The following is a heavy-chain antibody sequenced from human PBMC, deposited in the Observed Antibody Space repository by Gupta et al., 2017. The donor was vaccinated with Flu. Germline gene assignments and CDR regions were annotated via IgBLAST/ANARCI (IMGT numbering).Heavy chain of an antibody. D-gene: IGHD3-3*01. J-gene: IGHJ4*02. V-gene: IGHV3-49*02. CDR3: TTRYYNSWSGYWGYYFAY. Sequence: EVQLVETGGGLVQPGRPLRHSCTAPGFTFGYSGVTGVLQAPGKGLECVGFIRSKNYGGTTEDAASVKDRFTISRDDSKSVAYLQMDMLKPEDTAVYHCTTRYYNSWSGYWGYYFAYWGQGTLVTVSS. CDR1: GFTFGYSG. CDR2: IRSKNYGGTT.